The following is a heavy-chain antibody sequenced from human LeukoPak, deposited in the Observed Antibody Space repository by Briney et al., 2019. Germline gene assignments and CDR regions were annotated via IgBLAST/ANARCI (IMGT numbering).Heavy chain of an antibody. CDR3: ARVLDYYYYMDV. CDR1: GFTFSSYE. Sequence: GGSLRLSCAASGFTFSSYEMNWVRQAPGKGLEWVSYISSSGSTIYYADSVKGRFTISRDNAKNSLYLQMNNLRAEDTAVYYCARVLDYYYYMDVWGKGTTVTISS. J-gene: IGHJ6*03. V-gene: IGHV3-48*03. CDR2: ISSSGSTI.